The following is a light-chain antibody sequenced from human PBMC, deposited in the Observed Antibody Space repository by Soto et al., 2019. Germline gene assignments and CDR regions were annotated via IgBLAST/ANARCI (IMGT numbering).Light chain of an antibody. CDR3: QQYYSYPLT. CDR1: QGISSY. Sequence: AIRMTQSPSSLSASTGDRVTITCRASQGISSYLAWYQQKPGKAPKLLIYAASTLQSGVPSRFSGSVSGTDFTLTISCLQSEDVATYYCQQYYSYPLTFGGGTKVEIK. V-gene: IGKV1-8*01. CDR2: AAS. J-gene: IGKJ4*01.